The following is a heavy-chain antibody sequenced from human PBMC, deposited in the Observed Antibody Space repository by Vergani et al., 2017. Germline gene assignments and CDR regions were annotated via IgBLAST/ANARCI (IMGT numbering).Heavy chain of an antibody. V-gene: IGHV1-46*03. CDR2: VNPSGGHT. CDR1: GYTFSNYY. J-gene: IGHJ4*02. D-gene: IGHD3-9*01. CDR3: AREDYGIVAGYRY. Sequence: QVQVVQSGAEVKKSGASVKVSCKTSGYTFSNYYMHWVRQAPGQGLEWMGIVNPSGGHTNYAQKFQGRVTMTRDTSTSTTYMELSSLRSEATAIYYCAREDYGIVAGYRYWGQGTLVTVS.